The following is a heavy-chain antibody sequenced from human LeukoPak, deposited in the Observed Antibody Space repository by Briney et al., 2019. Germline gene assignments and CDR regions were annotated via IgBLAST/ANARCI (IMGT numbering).Heavy chain of an antibody. J-gene: IGHJ4*02. Sequence: GGSLRLSCAASGFTFSSYWTSWVRQAPGKGLEWVANIKQDGSEKYYVDSVKGRFTISRDNAKNSLYLQMNSLRAEDTAVYYCARHHTRRTYYYDSSGHDFDYWGQGTLVTVSS. V-gene: IGHV3-7*01. CDR3: ARHHTRRTYYYDSSGHDFDY. CDR2: IKQDGSEK. CDR1: GFTFSSYW. D-gene: IGHD3-22*01.